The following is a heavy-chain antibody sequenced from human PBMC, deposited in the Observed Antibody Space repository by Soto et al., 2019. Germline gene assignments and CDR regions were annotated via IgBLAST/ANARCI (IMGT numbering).Heavy chain of an antibody. V-gene: IGHV4-59*01. D-gene: IGHD1-26*01. J-gene: IGHJ3*02. CDR2: IYYSGST. Sequence: SETLSLTCTVSGGSISSYYWSWIRQPPGKGLEWIGYIYYSGSTNYNPSLKSRVTISVDTSKNQFSLKLSPVTAADTAVYYCARGSVRGGAFDIWGQGTMVTVSS. CDR1: GGSISSYY. CDR3: ARGSVRGGAFDI.